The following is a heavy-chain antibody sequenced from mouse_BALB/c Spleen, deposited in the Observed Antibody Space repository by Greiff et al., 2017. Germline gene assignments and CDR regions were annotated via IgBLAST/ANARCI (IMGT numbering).Heavy chain of an antibody. Sequence: QVQLKESGAELAKPGASVKMSCKASGYTFTSYWMHWVKQRPGQGLEWIGYINPSTGYTEYNQKFKDKATLTADKSSSTAYMQLSSLTSEDSAVYYCAREGLGWFAYWGQGTLVTVSA. V-gene: IGHV1-7*01. CDR1: GYTFTSYW. D-gene: IGHD4-1*01. CDR3: AREGLGWFAY. J-gene: IGHJ3*01. CDR2: INPSTGYT.